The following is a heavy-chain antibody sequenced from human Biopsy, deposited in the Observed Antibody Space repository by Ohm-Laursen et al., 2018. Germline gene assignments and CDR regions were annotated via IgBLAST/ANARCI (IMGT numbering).Heavy chain of an antibody. CDR2: IYSSGGT. J-gene: IGHJ3*02. CDR1: GVSITAYY. CDR3: ARWTPEYDSSRYYLDAFDI. D-gene: IGHD3-22*01. V-gene: IGHV4-4*07. Sequence: GTLSLTCTVSGVSITAYYWSWIRQPAGKGLEWIGRIYSSGGTNYNPSLKSRVTLSMDTSKSQFSLKLIFVTAADTAVYYCARWTPEYDSSRYYLDAFDIWGQGTKVTVSS.